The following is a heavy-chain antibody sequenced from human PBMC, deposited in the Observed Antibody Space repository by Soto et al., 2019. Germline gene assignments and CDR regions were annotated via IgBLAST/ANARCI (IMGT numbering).Heavy chain of an antibody. CDR3: AKVTTTVPKGAMDV. CDR1: EFRFSSYA. Sequence: GGSLRLSCAASEFRFSSYAMAWVRQAPGRGLEWVSALSASSASTYYADSMKGRFTVSRDNSKNTLFLQMNSLRAEDTAVYYCAKVTTTVPKGAMDVWGQGTTVTVSS. J-gene: IGHJ6*02. V-gene: IGHV3-23*01. CDR2: LSASSAST. D-gene: IGHD4-4*01.